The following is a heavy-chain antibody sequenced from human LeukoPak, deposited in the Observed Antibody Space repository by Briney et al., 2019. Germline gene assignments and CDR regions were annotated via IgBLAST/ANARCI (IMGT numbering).Heavy chain of an antibody. J-gene: IGHJ4*02. CDR1: GYSISSGYY. CDR3: AGDRRTYYYGSGSFREPFDY. CDR2: IYHSGST. Sequence: SETLSLTCTVSGYSISSGYYWGWIRQPPGKGLEWIGSIYHSGSTYYNPSLKSRVTISVDTSKNQFSLKLSSVTAADTAVYYCAGDRRTYYYGSGSFREPFDYWGQGTLVTVSS. V-gene: IGHV4-38-2*02. D-gene: IGHD3-10*01.